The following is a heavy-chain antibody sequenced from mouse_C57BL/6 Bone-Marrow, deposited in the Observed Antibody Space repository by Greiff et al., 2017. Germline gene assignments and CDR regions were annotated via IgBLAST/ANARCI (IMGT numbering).Heavy chain of an antibody. CDR1: GYTFTSYW. J-gene: IGHJ1*03. Sequence: VQLQQSGAALAKPGASVTLSCKASGYTFTSYWMHWVKQRPGQGLEWIGYINPSSGYTKYNQKFKDKATLPADKSSSTGYSQLSSQTYEDSAVYYCARLREYYDPDWYFDVWGTGTTVTVSS. CDR2: INPSSGYT. CDR3: ARLREYYDPDWYFDV. D-gene: IGHD1-1*01. V-gene: IGHV1-7*01.